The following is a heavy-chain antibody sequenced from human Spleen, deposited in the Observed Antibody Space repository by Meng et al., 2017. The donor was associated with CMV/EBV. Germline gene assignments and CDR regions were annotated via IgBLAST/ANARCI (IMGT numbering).Heavy chain of an antibody. CDR3: AKTGTGWFDP. CDR2: IYYSGST. CDR1: GGSISSYY. J-gene: IGHJ5*02. D-gene: IGHD1-1*01. V-gene: IGHV4-59*01. Sequence: GSLRLSCTVSGGSISSYYWSWIRQPPGKGLEWIGYIYYSGSTNYNPSLKSRVTISVDTSKNQFSLKLSSVTAADTAVYYCAKTGTGWFDPWGQGTLVTVSS.